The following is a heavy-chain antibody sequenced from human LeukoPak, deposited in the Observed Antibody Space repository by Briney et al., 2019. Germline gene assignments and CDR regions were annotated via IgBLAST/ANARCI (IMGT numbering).Heavy chain of an antibody. CDR1: EFPFSSYV. V-gene: IGHV3-74*03. J-gene: IGHJ4*02. Sequence: GGSLRLSCAASEFPFSSYVMHWVRQVPGKGLVWVSRISHDGRSRTYADSVKGRFTISRDNAKNTLYLQMNSLRAEDTAVYYCAKDAYSSFWTIDYWGQGTLVTVSS. CDR3: AKDAYSSFWTIDY. D-gene: IGHD6-19*01. CDR2: ISHDGRSR.